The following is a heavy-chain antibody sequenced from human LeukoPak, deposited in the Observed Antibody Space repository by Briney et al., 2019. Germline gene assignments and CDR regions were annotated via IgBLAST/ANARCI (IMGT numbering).Heavy chain of an antibody. J-gene: IGHJ6*03. V-gene: IGHV3-53*01. Sequence: PGGSLRLSCAASGFTVSTNYISWVRQAPGKGLEWVSIIYSGGTTYYADSVKGRFTISRDNSKNTLCLQMNNLRAEDTAVYYCARDKRAGANMSYYYMDVWGKGTTVTVSS. CDR2: IYSGGTT. D-gene: IGHD1-26*01. CDR1: GFTVSTNY. CDR3: ARDKRAGANMSYYYMDV.